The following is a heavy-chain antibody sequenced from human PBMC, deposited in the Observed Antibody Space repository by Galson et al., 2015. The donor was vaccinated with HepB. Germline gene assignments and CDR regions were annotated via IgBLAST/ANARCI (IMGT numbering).Heavy chain of an antibody. V-gene: IGHV6-1*01. CDR1: GDSVPSNSAA. J-gene: IGHJ3*02. CDR3: ARHTMIEQDESAFDI. D-gene: IGHD3-22*01. Sequence: CAISGDSVPSNSAAWNWIRQSPSRGLEWLGRTYYRSKWYNDYAVSVKSRITINPDTSKNQFSLQLNSVTPEDTAVYYCARHTMIEQDESAFDIWGQGTMVTVSS. CDR2: TYYRSKWYN.